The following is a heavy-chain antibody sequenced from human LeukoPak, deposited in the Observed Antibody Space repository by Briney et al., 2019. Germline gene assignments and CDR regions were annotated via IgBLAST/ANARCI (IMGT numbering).Heavy chain of an antibody. J-gene: IGHJ4*02. CDR2: ISGSGGST. D-gene: IGHD3-22*01. CDR3: AKVPRYYYDSSGPIGPLDY. CDR1: GFTFSSYA. V-gene: IGHV3-23*01. Sequence: GGSLRLSCAASGFTFSSYAMSWVRQAPGKGLEWVSAISGSGGSTYYADSVKGRFTISRDNSKNTLYPQMNSLRAEDTAVYYCAKVPRYYYDSSGPIGPLDYWGQGTLVTVSS.